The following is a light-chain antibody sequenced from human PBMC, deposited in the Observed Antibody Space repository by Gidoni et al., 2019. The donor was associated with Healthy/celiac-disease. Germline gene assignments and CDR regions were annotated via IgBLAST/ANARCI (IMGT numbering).Light chain of an antibody. V-gene: IGKV3-15*01. CDR2: GAS. CDR3: QQYNNWPRT. Sequence: ELVLTQSPATLSVSPGERATLSCRASQSVSSNLAWYQQKPGQAPRLLLYGASTRATGIPARFSGSGSGTEFTLTISSLQSEDFAVYYCQQYNNWPRTFGQXTKVEIK. CDR1: QSVSSN. J-gene: IGKJ1*01.